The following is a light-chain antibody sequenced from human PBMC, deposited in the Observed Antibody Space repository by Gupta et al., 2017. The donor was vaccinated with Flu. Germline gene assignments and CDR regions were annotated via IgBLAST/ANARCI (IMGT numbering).Light chain of an antibody. CDR1: NSDVGKFNL. Sequence: ITISCTGTNSDVGKFNLVAWYQQHPGKAPKLIIYEVTKCPSNIPTRFSGSKSGITASLTISGHQAEDEADYYCCSYAGDNTVVFGGGTSLTVL. V-gene: IGLV2-23*02. CDR3: CSYAGDNTVV. CDR2: EVT. J-gene: IGLJ2*01.